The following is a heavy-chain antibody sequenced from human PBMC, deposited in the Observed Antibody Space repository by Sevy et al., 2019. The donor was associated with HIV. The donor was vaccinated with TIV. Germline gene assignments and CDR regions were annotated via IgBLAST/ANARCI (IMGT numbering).Heavy chain of an antibody. V-gene: IGHV3-21*01. J-gene: IGHJ4*02. CDR2: ISSSSSYI. Sequence: GGSLRLSCAASGFTFSSYSMNWVRQAPGKGLEWVSSISSSSSYIYYVDSVKGRFTISRDNAKNSLYLQMNSLRAEDTAVHYCAREGVDYDILTGYGARYYFDYWGQGTLVTVSS. CDR1: GFTFSSYS. D-gene: IGHD3-9*01. CDR3: AREGVDYDILTGYGARYYFDY.